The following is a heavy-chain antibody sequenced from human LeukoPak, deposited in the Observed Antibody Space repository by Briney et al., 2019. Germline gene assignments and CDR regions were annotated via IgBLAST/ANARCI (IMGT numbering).Heavy chain of an antibody. CDR3: ARDYYDSSGYYYGLFDY. Sequence: GGSLRLSCAASGFTFNSYSMNWVRQAPGKGLEWVSSISSSSSYIYYADSVKGRFTISRDNAKNSLYLQMNSLRAEDTAVYYCARDYYDSSGYYYGLFDYWGQGTLVTVSS. CDR2: ISSSSSYI. J-gene: IGHJ4*02. D-gene: IGHD3-22*01. V-gene: IGHV3-21*01. CDR1: GFTFNSYS.